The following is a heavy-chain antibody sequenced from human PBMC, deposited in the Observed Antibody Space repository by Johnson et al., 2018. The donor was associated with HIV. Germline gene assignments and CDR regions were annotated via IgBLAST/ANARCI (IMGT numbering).Heavy chain of an antibody. Sequence: VQLVESGGGLVQPGGSLRLSCAASGFTFSNYAMSWVRQAPGKGLEWVSVIIASGGNTDYADSVKGRFTISRDNSKNTLYLTMNSLRAEDMAVYYCAKGGAGLLWFGLMTFDIWGQGTMVTVSS. J-gene: IGHJ3*02. CDR2: IIASGGNT. CDR3: AKGGAGLLWFGLMTFDI. V-gene: IGHV3-23*04. D-gene: IGHD3-10*01. CDR1: GFTFSNYA.